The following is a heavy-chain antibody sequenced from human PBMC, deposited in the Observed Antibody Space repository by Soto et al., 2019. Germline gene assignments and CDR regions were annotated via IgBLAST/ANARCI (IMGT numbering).Heavy chain of an antibody. CDR2: IWYDGSNK. CDR3: ARADSGSYILDY. Sequence: QVQLVESGGGVVQPGRSLRLSCAASGFTFSSYGMHWVRQAPGKGLEWVAVIWYDGSNKYYADSVKGRFTISRDNSKNTLYLQMNSLRAEDTAVYYCARADSGSYILDYWGQGTLVTVAS. J-gene: IGHJ4*02. V-gene: IGHV3-33*01. CDR1: GFTFSSYG. D-gene: IGHD1-26*01.